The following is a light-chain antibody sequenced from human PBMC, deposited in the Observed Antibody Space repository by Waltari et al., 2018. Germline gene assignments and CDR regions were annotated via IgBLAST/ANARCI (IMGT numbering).Light chain of an antibody. CDR2: KAS. J-gene: IGKJ5*01. CDR1: QSMSSW. Sequence: TCRASQSMSSWLAWYQQKPGKAPNLLIYKASNVERGVPSRFSGSGSGTEFTLTISSLQPDDFATYYCQQYHIDPITFGQGSRLEIK. CDR3: QQYHIDPIT. V-gene: IGKV1-5*03.